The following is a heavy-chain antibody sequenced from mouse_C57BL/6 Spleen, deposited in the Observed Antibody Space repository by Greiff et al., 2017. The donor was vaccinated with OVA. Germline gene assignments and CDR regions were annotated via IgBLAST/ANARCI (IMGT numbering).Heavy chain of an antibody. Sequence: EVKVVESGGGLVQPGGSLKLSCAASGFTFSDYYMYWVRQTPEKRLEWVAYISNGGGSTYYPDTVKGRFTISRDNAKNTLYLQMSRLKSEDTAMYYCARQRDDYAMDYWGQGTSVTVSS. V-gene: IGHV5-12*01. CDR2: ISNGGGST. CDR1: GFTFSDYY. J-gene: IGHJ4*01. CDR3: ARQRDDYAMDY. D-gene: IGHD3-3*01.